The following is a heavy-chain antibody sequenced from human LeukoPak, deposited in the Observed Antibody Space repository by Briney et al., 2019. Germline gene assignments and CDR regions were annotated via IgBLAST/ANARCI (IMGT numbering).Heavy chain of an antibody. CDR1: GGSISSSSYY. CDR3: ARVLWFGELPYYFDY. D-gene: IGHD3-10*01. CDR2: IYYSGST. Sequence: QASETLSLTCTVSGGSISSSSYYWGWIRQPPGKGLEWIGSIYYSGSTYYNPSLKSRVTISVDTSKNQFSLKLSSVTAADTAVYYCARVLWFGELPYYFDYWGQGTLVTVSS. J-gene: IGHJ4*02. V-gene: IGHV4-39*07.